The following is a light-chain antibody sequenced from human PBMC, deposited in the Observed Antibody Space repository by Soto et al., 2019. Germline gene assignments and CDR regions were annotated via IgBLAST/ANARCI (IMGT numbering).Light chain of an antibody. V-gene: IGKV1-12*01. J-gene: IGKJ4*01. CDR2: GAS. CDR3: HQAYSFPLT. Sequence: DIQMTQSPSSVSASVGDRVTITCRASQGLGVWLGWYQQKPGKAPQLLIFGASGLQSGVPSRFSGSGSGTDFTLTISSLQPEDFATYYCHQAYSFPLTFGGGTKVDIK. CDR1: QGLGVW.